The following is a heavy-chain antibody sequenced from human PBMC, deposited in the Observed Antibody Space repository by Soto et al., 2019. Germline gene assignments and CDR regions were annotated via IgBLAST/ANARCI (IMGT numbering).Heavy chain of an antibody. Sequence: GGSLRLSCAASGFNFTNAWMSWVRQAPGKGLEWVGRIKSKSDGGTIEYAAPVRGRFSISRDDSENTLYLQMDSLKTEDTAVYYCATYPQGYFDSWGHGILVTVSS. V-gene: IGHV3-15*01. CDR2: IKSKSDGGTI. CDR1: GFNFTNAW. CDR3: ATYPQGYFDS. J-gene: IGHJ4*01.